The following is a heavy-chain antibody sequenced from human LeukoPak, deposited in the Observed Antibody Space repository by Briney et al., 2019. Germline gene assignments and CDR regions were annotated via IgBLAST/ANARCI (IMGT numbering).Heavy chain of an antibody. CDR3: ARGTWYGVDY. D-gene: IGHD2-15*01. V-gene: IGHV1-18*01. J-gene: IGHJ4*02. Sequence: ASVKVSCKTSGYSFPNYGITWVRQAPGQGLEWMGWLSAYNGHTDYPQKFRGRVTVTTDTSTSTAYMELSSLRSEDTAVYYCARGTWYGVDYWGQGTLVTVSS. CDR2: LSAYNGHT. CDR1: GYSFPNYG.